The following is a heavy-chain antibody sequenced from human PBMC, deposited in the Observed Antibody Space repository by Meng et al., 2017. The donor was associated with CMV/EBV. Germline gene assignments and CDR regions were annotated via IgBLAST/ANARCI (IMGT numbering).Heavy chain of an antibody. Sequence: SVKVSCKASGGTFSSYTISWVRQAPGQGLEWMGRIIPILGIANYAQKFQGRVTITADKSTSTAYMELSSLRSEDTAVYYCASGRLELGYYYYYGMDVWGQGTTVTVSS. J-gene: IGHJ6*02. CDR1: GGTFSSYT. CDR2: IIPILGIA. CDR3: ASGRLELGYYYYYGMDV. D-gene: IGHD1-7*01. V-gene: IGHV1-69*02.